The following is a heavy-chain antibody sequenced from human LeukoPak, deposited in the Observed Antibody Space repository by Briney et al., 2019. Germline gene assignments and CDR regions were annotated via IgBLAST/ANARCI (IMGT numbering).Heavy chain of an antibody. CDR2: INPNSGGT. J-gene: IGHJ5*02. Sequence: GASVKVSCKASGYTFTGYYMHWVRQAPVQGLEWMGWINPNSGGTNYAQKFQGRVTMTRDTSISTAYMELSRLRSDDTAVYYCASLGYCSSTGCYNWFDPWGQGTLVTVSS. V-gene: IGHV1-2*02. CDR1: GYTFTGYY. D-gene: IGHD2-2*01. CDR3: ASLGYCSSTGCYNWFDP.